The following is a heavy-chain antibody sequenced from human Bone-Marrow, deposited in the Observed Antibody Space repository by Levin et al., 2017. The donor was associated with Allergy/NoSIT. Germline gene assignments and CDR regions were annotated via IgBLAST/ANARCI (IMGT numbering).Heavy chain of an antibody. J-gene: IGHJ6*03. CDR1: EFRFSRHA. V-gene: IGHV3-23*01. CDR3: AKVSPHKPSRSTSEGYYYFYYMDV. CDR2: ISGSGVIT. D-gene: IGHD2-15*01. Sequence: GGSLRLSCAGSEFRFSRHAMTWVRQAPGKGLEWVSAISGSGVITYYADSVKGRFTISRDNSKNTLYLHMNSLRAEDTAIYYCAKVSPHKPSRSTSEGYYYFYYMDVWGKGTTVTVSS.